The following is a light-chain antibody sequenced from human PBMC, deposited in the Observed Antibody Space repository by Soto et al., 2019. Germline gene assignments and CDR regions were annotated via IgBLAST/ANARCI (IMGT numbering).Light chain of an antibody. Sequence: QSALTQPASVSGSPGQSITISCTGTSSDVGSYNLVSWYQQHPGKAPKLMIYEGSKRPSGVSNRFSGSKSGNTASLTISGLQAEDEAYYYCCSYAGSSEAVFGGGTKLTVL. CDR3: CSYAGSSEAV. V-gene: IGLV2-23*01. CDR2: EGS. CDR1: SSDVGSYNL. J-gene: IGLJ7*01.